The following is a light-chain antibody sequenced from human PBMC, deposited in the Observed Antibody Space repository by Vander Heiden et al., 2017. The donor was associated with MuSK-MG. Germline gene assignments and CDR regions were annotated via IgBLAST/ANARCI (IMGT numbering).Light chain of an antibody. V-gene: IGKV3-11*01. CDR3: QQRRNWPDT. CDR2: HSS. J-gene: IGKJ2*01. CDR1: QSVGTD. Sequence: ETVLTQSPATLPLSPGERATLSCRASQSVGTDLAWYKLSPGQPPMLVIYHSSTRAAGIPARFSGSGSGTNFTLTISSLEAEDFAVYYCQQRRNWPDTFGQGTRLEIK.